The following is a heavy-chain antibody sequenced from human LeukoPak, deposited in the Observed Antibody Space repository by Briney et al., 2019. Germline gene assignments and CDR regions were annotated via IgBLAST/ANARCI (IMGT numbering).Heavy chain of an antibody. CDR2: IYYSGST. J-gene: IGHJ4*02. V-gene: IGHV4-39*07. CDR1: GGSISSSSYY. Sequence: SETLSLTCTVSGGSISSSSYYWGWIRQPPGKGLEWTGSIYYSGSTYYNPSLKSRVTISVDTSKNQFSLRLTSVTAADTAVYYCARDGEMATIENYFDYWGQGTLVTVSS. CDR3: ARDGEMATIENYFDY. D-gene: IGHD5-24*01.